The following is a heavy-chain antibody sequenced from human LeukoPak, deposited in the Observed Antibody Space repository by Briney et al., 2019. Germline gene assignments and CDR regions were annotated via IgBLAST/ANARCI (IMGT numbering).Heavy chain of an antibody. CDR2: ISGSDGST. CDR1: GFTFSSYT. CDR3: AKAWAGNHN. V-gene: IGHV3-23*01. D-gene: IGHD6-19*01. Sequence: GGSLRLSCAASGFTFSSYTMNWVRQAPGRGLEWVSFISGSDGSTYYADSVKGRFTISRDNSKNTLYLQMSSLRVDDTAVYFCAKAWAGNHNWGQGTMVTVSS. J-gene: IGHJ3*02.